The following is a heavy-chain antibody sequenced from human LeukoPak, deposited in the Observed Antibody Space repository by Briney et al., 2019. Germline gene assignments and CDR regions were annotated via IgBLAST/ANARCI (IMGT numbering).Heavy chain of an antibody. V-gene: IGHV1-18*01. J-gene: IGHJ4*02. CDR1: GYTFTSYG. CDR3: ARGQAGSYDILTGYYPFDY. CDR2: ISAYNGNT. Sequence: GASVKVSCKASGYTFTSYGISWVRQAPGQGLEWMGWISAYNGNTNYAQKLQGRVTMTTDTSTSTAYMELRSLRSDDTAVYYCARGQAGSYDILTGYYPFDYWGQGTLVTVSS. D-gene: IGHD3-9*01.